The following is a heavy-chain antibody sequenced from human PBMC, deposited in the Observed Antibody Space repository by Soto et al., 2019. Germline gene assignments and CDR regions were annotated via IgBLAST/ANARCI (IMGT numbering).Heavy chain of an antibody. V-gene: IGHV1-69*01. CDR3: VRDPGRIEYSSSYYYYGMDV. Sequence: QVQLVQSGAEVKKPGSSVKVSCKASGGTFSSYAISWVRQAPGQGLEWMGGIIPIFGTANYAQKFQGRVTITADESTSTAYMELSSLRSEDTAVYYCVRDPGRIEYSSSYYYYGMDVWGQGTTVTVSS. D-gene: IGHD6-6*01. J-gene: IGHJ6*02. CDR2: IIPIFGTA. CDR1: GGTFSSYA.